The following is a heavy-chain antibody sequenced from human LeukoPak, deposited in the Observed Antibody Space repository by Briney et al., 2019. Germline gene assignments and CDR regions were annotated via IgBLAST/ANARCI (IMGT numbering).Heavy chain of an antibody. CDR2: ISAYNGNT. Sequence: GASVKVSCKASGYTFTSYGISWVRQAPGQGLEWMGWISAYNGNTNCAQKLQGRVTMTTDTSTSTAYMELRSLRSDDTAVYYCAREHYYDSSGYLSAFDIWGQGTMVTVSS. D-gene: IGHD3-22*01. CDR3: AREHYYDSSGYLSAFDI. V-gene: IGHV1-18*01. J-gene: IGHJ3*02. CDR1: GYTFTSYG.